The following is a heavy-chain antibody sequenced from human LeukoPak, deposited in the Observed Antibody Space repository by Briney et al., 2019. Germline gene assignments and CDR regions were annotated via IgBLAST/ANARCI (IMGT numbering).Heavy chain of an antibody. J-gene: IGHJ3*02. D-gene: IGHD5-18*01. Sequence: ASVKVSCKASGYNFNSYGIGWVRQAPRQGLEWMGWITAGNGNTNCAQKVQGRVTMTTDTSTSTAYMELRSLRSDDTAVYFCARGLARGYSYGYNAFDIWGQGTMVTVSS. CDR2: ITAGNGNT. CDR3: ARGLARGYSYGYNAFDI. V-gene: IGHV1-18*01. CDR1: GYNFNSYG.